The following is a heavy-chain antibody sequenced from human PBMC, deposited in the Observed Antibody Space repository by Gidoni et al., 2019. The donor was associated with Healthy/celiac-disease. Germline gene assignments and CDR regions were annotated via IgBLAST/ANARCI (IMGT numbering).Heavy chain of an antibody. V-gene: IGHV3-53*02. CDR3: ARDRITMMGFDL. J-gene: IGHJ2*01. CDR2: IYSGGST. D-gene: IGHD3-22*01. Sequence: EVQLVETGGGLIQPGGSLRISCAASGFTVSSHYMSWVRQAPGKGLEWVSVIYSGGSTYYADSVKGRFTISRDNSKNTLYLQMNSLRAEDTAVYYCARDRITMMGFDLWGRGTLVTVSS. CDR1: GFTVSSHY.